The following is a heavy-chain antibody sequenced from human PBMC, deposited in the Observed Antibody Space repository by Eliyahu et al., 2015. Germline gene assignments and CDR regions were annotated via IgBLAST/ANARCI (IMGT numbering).Heavy chain of an antibody. D-gene: IGHD6-19*01. Sequence: QVQLQESGPGLVKPSETXSLXCTXSGGSXSRXYRSWTRQPAGKGLEWIGRIYSSGSTNYXPSLKSRVTMSVDTSKNQFSLKMSSVTAADTAVYYCARDPSFNSGYYDYWGQGTLVTVSS. CDR1: GGSXSRXY. CDR2: IYSSGST. J-gene: IGHJ4*02. CDR3: ARDPSFNSGYYDY. V-gene: IGHV4-4*07.